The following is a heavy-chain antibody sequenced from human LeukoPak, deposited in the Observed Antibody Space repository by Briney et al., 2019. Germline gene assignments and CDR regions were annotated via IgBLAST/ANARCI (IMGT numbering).Heavy chain of an antibody. CDR1: GGSISSGGYY. D-gene: IGHD3-22*01. V-gene: IGHV4-30-2*01. CDR3: ARDGAPSGYFDY. J-gene: IGHJ4*02. Sequence: SETLSLTCTVSGGSISSGGYYWSWIRQPPGKGLEWIGYIYHSGSTNYNPSLKSRVTISVDRSKNQFSLKLSSVTAADTAVYYCARDGAPSGYFDYWGQGTLVTVSS. CDR2: IYHSGST.